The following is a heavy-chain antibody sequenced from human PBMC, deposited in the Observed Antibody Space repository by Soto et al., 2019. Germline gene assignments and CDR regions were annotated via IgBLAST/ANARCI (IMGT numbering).Heavy chain of an antibody. J-gene: IGHJ5*02. CDR1: GGTFSSYA. CDR2: IIPIFGTA. D-gene: IGHD6-6*01. V-gene: IGHV1-69*01. Sequence: QVQLVQSGAEVKKPGSSVKVSCTASGGTFSSYAISWVRQAPGQGLEWMGGIIPIFGTANYAQKFQGRVTITADESTSTAYMELSSLRSEDTAVYYCATPTTRIAARRTGNWFDPWGQGTLVTVSS. CDR3: ATPTTRIAARRTGNWFDP.